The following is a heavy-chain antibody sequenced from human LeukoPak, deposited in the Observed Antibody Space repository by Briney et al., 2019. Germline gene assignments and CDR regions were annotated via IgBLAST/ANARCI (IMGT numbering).Heavy chain of an antibody. J-gene: IGHJ4*02. CDR1: GFTFTSYS. D-gene: IGHD3-16*01. V-gene: IGHV3-23*01. CDR3: AKNRATAGGSGLFDY. Sequence: PGGSLRLSCAASGFTFTSYSMNWVRQAPGKGLEWVSTISGGGGSTYYADSVKGRFTISRDNSKNTLYLQMNSLRADDTAAYYCAKNRATAGGSGLFDYWGQGTLVTVSS. CDR2: ISGGGGST.